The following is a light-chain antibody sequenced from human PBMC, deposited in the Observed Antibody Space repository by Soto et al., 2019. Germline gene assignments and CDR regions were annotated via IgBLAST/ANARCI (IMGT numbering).Light chain of an antibody. CDR1: QNLLYSNGYIY. CDR3: MQTLRTPRT. V-gene: IGKV2-28*01. CDR2: LGS. J-gene: IGKJ4*01. Sequence: DVVMTQSPLSLPVTPGESASISCTSSQNLLYSNGYIYLDWYLKKPGQSPQLLIYLGSNRASGVPYMFSGSGSGTEFTLTISRVEAEDVVVYYCMQTLRTPRTFGGGTKVELK.